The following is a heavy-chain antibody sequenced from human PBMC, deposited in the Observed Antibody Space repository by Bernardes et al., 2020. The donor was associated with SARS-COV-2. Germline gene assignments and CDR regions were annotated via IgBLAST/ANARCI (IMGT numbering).Heavy chain of an antibody. CDR1: GFTFSRYA. V-gene: IGHV3-23*01. Sequence: GWSLRLSCAASGFTFSRYALSWVRQAPGKALEWVSAISGGGDTTYYADSVRGRFTISRDNSRNTLYLQMNRLRAEDTALYYCAKDRDVLRLGEALLFDYWGQGTLVTVSS. CDR2: ISGGGDTT. D-gene: IGHD3-16*01. J-gene: IGHJ4*02. CDR3: AKDRDVLRLGEALLFDY.